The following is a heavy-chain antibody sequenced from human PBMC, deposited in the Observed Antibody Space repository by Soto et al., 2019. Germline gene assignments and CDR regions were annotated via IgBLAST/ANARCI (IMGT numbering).Heavy chain of an antibody. J-gene: IGHJ4*02. V-gene: IGHV1-18*01. Sequence: ASVKVSCKASGYTFTSYGISWVRQAPGQGLEWMGWISAYNGNTNYAQKLQGRVTMTTDTSTSTAYMELRSLRSDDTAVYYCARGSYRYDFWSGSDYWGQGTLVTVSS. D-gene: IGHD3-3*01. CDR3: ARGSYRYDFWSGSDY. CDR1: GYTFTSYG. CDR2: ISAYNGNT.